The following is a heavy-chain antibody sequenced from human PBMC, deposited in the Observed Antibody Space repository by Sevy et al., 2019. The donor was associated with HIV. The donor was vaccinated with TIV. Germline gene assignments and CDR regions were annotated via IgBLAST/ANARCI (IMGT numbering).Heavy chain of an antibody. J-gene: IGHJ4*02. D-gene: IGHD1-1*01. Sequence: PGGSLRLSCAASGFTFSTYGMHWVRQAPGKGLEWVAVISYDGFKTYYADSMKGRFTISRDNSKNTLYLQMNSLRVEDTALYFCAKDGGWYNYAPSDYWGLGTLVTVSS. V-gene: IGHV3-30*18. CDR2: ISYDGFKT. CDR3: AKDGGWYNYAPSDY. CDR1: GFTFSTYG.